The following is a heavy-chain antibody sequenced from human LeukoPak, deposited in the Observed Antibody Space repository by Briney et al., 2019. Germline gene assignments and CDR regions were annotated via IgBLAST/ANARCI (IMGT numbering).Heavy chain of an antibody. CDR2: ISSSSSYI. J-gene: IGHJ6*02. V-gene: IGHV3-21*01. Sequence: PGGSLRLSCAASGFTFSSHWMHWVRQAPGKGLEWVSSISSSSSYIYYADSVKGRFTISRDNAKNSLYLQMNSLRAEDTAVYYCARDKTAYDFWSGYYKSGMDVWGQGTTVTVSS. CDR3: ARDKTAYDFWSGYYKSGMDV. D-gene: IGHD3-3*01. CDR1: GFTFSSHW.